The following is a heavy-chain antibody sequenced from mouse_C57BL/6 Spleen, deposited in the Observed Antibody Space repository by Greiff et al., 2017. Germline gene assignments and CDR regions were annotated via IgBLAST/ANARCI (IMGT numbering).Heavy chain of an antibody. Sequence: VQLKQSGPELVKPGASVKIPCKASGYTFTDYNMDWVKQSHGKSLEWIGDINPNNGGTIYNQKFKGKATLTVDKSSSTAYMELRSLTSEDTAVYYCARPFSGWFAYWGQGTLVTVSA. J-gene: IGHJ3*01. CDR1: GYTFTDYN. CDR2: INPNNGGT. CDR3: ARPFSGWFAY. V-gene: IGHV1-18*01.